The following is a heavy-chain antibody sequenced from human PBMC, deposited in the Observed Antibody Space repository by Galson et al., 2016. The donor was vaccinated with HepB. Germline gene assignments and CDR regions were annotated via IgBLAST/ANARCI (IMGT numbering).Heavy chain of an antibody. D-gene: IGHD5-12*01. CDR1: GASISSANW. CDR2: VFHSGIT. V-gene: IGHV4-4*02. CDR3: ARDKYSAWLRGMEV. Sequence: LSLTCDVSGASISSANWWSWVRQPPGKGLEWIGEVFHSGITNYSPSLKNRVTISVDKSKNQFSLQLSSVTAADTAMYYCARDKYSAWLRGMEVWGQGTTVTVSS. J-gene: IGHJ6*02.